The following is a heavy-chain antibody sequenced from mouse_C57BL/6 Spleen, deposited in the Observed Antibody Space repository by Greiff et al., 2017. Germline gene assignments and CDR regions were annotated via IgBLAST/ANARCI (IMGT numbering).Heavy chain of an antibody. J-gene: IGHJ2*01. Sequence: EVKLVESGGDLVKPGGSLKLSCAASGFTFSSYGMSCVRQTPDKRLEWVATISSGGSYTYTPDGVKGRFTITRNNDKNALDLQMSSLRFEDTAMDYCARQEDYGSIHYWGQGTTLTVSS. D-gene: IGHD1-1*01. CDR2: ISSGGSYT. V-gene: IGHV5-6*01. CDR3: ARQEDYGSIHY. CDR1: GFTFSSYG.